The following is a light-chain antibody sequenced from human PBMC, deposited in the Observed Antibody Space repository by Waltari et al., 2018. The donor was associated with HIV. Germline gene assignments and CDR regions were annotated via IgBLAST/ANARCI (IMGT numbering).Light chain of an antibody. CDR1: NIGNQG. CDR3: QVWDRPSDQWV. CDR2: DNV. Sequence: YVLTQPPSVSVAPGEMARLTCGGNNIGNQGVHWYQLKSGQAPLLVIFDNVDRPSRITERFSGSISGFTATLAISRVEPGDEAVYYCQVWDRPSDQWVFGGGTTLIV. V-gene: IGLV3-21*01. J-gene: IGLJ3*02.